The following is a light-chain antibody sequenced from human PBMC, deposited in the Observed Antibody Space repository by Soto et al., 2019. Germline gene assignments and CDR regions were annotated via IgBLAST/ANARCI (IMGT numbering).Light chain of an antibody. Sequence: QSALTQPASVSGSPGQSITISCTGTSSDVGGYNYVSWYQQHPGKAPKLMIYEVSNRPSGVSNRFSGSKSGNTASLTISGLQAEDEADYYCSSYTSSSTLRWVFGGGTKLTVL. CDR3: SSYTSSSTLRWV. CDR1: SSDVGGYNY. CDR2: EVS. J-gene: IGLJ3*02. V-gene: IGLV2-14*01.